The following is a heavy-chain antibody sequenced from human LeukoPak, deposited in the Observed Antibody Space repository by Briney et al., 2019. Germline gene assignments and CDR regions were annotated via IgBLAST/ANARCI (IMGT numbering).Heavy chain of an antibody. Sequence: GGSLRLSCAASGFTFSDYYMSWIRQAPGKGLEWVSYISSSSSYTNYADSVKGRFTISRDNAKNSLYLQMNSLRVEDTAVYYCARDGECSSTSCYGEDWGQGTLVTVSS. V-gene: IGHV3-11*05. CDR1: GFTFSDYY. J-gene: IGHJ4*02. D-gene: IGHD2-2*03. CDR3: ARDGECSSTSCYGED. CDR2: ISSSSSYT.